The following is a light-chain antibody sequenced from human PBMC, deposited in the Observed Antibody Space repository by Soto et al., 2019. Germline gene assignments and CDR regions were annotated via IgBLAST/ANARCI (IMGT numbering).Light chain of an antibody. J-gene: IGLJ2*01. CDR2: EVT. CDR3: SSYSSRSTLL. Sequence: QSVLTQPPSASGSPGQSVTISCTGTTTDVGGYDLVSWYQQHPGKAPKVIIYEVTKRPSGVPDRFFGSKSGSTASLTVSGLQAEDEADYYCSSYSSRSTLLFGGGTKLTVL. V-gene: IGLV2-8*01. CDR1: TTDVGGYDL.